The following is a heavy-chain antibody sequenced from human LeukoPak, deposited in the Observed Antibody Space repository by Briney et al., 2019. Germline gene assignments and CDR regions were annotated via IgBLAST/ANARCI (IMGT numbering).Heavy chain of an antibody. Sequence: ASVKVSCKASGYTFTSYGISWVRQAPGQGLEWMGWISAYNGNTNYAQKLQGRVTMTTDTFTSTAYMELRSLRSDDTAVYYCARVGLTYYDFWSGYSSYYFDYWGQGTLVTVSS. CDR2: ISAYNGNT. J-gene: IGHJ4*02. D-gene: IGHD3-3*01. V-gene: IGHV1-18*01. CDR1: GYTFTSYG. CDR3: ARVGLTYYDFWSGYSSYYFDY.